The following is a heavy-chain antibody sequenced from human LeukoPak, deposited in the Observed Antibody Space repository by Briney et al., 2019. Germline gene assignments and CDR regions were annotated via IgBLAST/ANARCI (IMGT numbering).Heavy chain of an antibody. J-gene: IGHJ4*02. CDR2: ISSSSSYI. D-gene: IGHD6-13*01. CDR1: GFTFSSYS. CDR3: VKDPSVAAASGSFDF. Sequence: KPGGSLRLSCAASGFTFSSYSMNWVRQAPGKGLEWVSSISSSSSYIYYADSVKGRFTISRDNAKNSLYLQMNSLRAEDTAVYYCVKDPSVAAASGSFDFWGQGTLVTVSS. V-gene: IGHV3-21*01.